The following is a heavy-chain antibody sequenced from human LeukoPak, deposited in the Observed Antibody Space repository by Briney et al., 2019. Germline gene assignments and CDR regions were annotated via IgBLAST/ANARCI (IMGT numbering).Heavy chain of an antibody. CDR1: GGSFSGYH. D-gene: IGHD5-12*01. V-gene: IGHV4-34*01. CDR3: ARTARARYSTD. Sequence: SETLSLNCAVYGGSFSGYHWSWIRQPPGKGLEWIREINHSRSTNYNQSLKSRVDLSVDTSKNQFSLKLSAVTAADTAVYYGARTARARYSTDWGQGTMVTVSS. CDR2: INHSRST. J-gene: IGHJ4*02.